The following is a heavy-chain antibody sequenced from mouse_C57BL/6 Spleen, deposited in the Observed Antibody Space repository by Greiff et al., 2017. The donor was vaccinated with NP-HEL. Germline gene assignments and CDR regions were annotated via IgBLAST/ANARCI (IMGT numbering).Heavy chain of an antibody. CDR3: ARDWGNYDQDAMDY. CDR2: ISDGGSYT. V-gene: IGHV5-4*01. Sequence: EVQVVESGGGLVKPGGSLKLSCAASGFTFSSYAMSWVRQTPEKRLEWVATISDGGSYTYYPDNVKGRFTISRDNAKNNLYLQMSHLKSEDTAMYYCARDWGNYDQDAMDYWGQGTSVTVSS. J-gene: IGHJ4*01. D-gene: IGHD2-1*01. CDR1: GFTFSSYA.